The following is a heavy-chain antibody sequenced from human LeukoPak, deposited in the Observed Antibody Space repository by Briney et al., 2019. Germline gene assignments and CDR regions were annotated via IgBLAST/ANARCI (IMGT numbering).Heavy chain of an antibody. Sequence: GGSLRLSCAASGFTFSGYAMSWVRQAPGKGLEWVSAISGSGGSTYYADSVKGRFTISRDNSKNTLYLQMNSLRAEGTAVYYCAKDYDILTGYYNRGGYFDYWGQGTLVTVSS. CDR1: GFTFSGYA. V-gene: IGHV3-23*01. J-gene: IGHJ4*02. CDR2: ISGSGGST. D-gene: IGHD3-9*01. CDR3: AKDYDILTGYYNRGGYFDY.